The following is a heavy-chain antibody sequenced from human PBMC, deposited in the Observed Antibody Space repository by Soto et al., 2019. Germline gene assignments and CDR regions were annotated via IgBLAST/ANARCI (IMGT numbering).Heavy chain of an antibody. CDR1: GGSFSGYY. V-gene: IGHV4-34*01. D-gene: IGHD2-15*01. CDR3: ARVAHCSGGSCYSEMDYYYGMDV. J-gene: IGHJ6*02. Sequence: SETLSLTCAVYGGSFSGYYWSWIRQPPGKGLEWIGEINHSGSTNYNPSLKSRVTISVDTSKNQFSLKLSSVTAADTAVYYCARVAHCSGGSCYSEMDYYYGMDVWGQGTTVTVSS. CDR2: INHSGST.